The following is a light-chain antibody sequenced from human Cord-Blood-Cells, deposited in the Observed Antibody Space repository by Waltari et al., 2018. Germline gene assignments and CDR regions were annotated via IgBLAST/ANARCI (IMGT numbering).Light chain of an antibody. CDR2: DVS. V-gene: IGLV2-11*01. CDR1: SSDVGGYNS. J-gene: IGLJ2*01. Sequence: QSPLIQPRSVSGSPGQSVTIHCTGTSSDVGGYNSVSWYQQHPGKAPKLMIYDVSKRPSGVPDRFSGSKSGNTASLTISGLQAEDEADYYCCSYAGSYTVFGGGTKLTVL. CDR3: CSYAGSYTV.